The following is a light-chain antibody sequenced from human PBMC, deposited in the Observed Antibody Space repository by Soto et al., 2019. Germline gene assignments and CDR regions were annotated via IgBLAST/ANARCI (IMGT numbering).Light chain of an antibody. CDR3: QQSNNHPIS. CDR1: QAVNSW. J-gene: IGKJ5*01. CDR2: DVS. V-gene: IGKV1-12*01. Sequence: DNQLTQSPSSISASVGDSVTITCRASQAVNSWLAWFQQKPGMAPKLVIYDVSSLQSGVPSRFSGSGSGTEFTLTISSLQPEELATYDCQQSNNHPISVGQGTRREIK.